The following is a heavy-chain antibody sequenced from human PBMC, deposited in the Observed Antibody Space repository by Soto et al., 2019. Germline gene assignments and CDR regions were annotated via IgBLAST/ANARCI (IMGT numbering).Heavy chain of an antibody. Sequence: QVQLVESGGGVVQPGRSLRLSCAASGFTFSSYAMHWVRQAPGKGLEWVAVISYDGSNKYYADSVKGRFTISRVNSKNTLYLQMNSLRAEDTAVYYCARDLGGYSGYGYYYYGMDVWGQGTTVTVSS. J-gene: IGHJ6*02. CDR1: GFTFSSYA. D-gene: IGHD5-12*01. CDR3: ARDLGGYSGYGYYYYGMDV. V-gene: IGHV3-30-3*01. CDR2: ISYDGSNK.